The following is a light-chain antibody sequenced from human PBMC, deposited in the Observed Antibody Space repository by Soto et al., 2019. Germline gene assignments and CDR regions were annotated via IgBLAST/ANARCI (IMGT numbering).Light chain of an antibody. CDR2: DTK. CDR1: TGTVTSRHW. Sequence: QAVVTQEPSLSVSPGGTVTLTCGSSTGTVTSRHWPYWFQQKPGQAPRTLLYDTKKRESWTPARFSGSLLGDKAALTLSGAQPEDEADYHCLLFYSYTVLFGGGTKLTVL. V-gene: IGLV7-46*01. CDR3: LLFYSYTVL. J-gene: IGLJ3*02.